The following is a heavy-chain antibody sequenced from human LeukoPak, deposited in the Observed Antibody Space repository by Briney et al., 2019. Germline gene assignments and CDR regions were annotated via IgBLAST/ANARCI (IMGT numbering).Heavy chain of an antibody. CDR2: ISSSSSTI. CDR3: ARANTPYYDFWSGYRHDAFDI. V-gene: IGHV3-48*01. Sequence: GGSLRLSCAASGFTFSSYSMNWVRQAPGTGLEWVSYISSSSSTIYYADTVKGRFTISRDNAKNSLYLQMNSLRAEDTAVYYCARANTPYYDFWSGYRHDAFDIWGQGTMLTVSS. CDR1: GFTFSSYS. D-gene: IGHD3-3*01. J-gene: IGHJ3*02.